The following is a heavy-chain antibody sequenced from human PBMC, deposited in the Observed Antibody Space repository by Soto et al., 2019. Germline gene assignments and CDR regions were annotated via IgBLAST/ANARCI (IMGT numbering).Heavy chain of an antibody. CDR3: ARVSPKYDISTGRWFDP. CDR2: IYHSGST. D-gene: IGHD3-9*01. V-gene: IGHV4-4*02. J-gene: IGHJ5*02. CDR1: GGSISSSNW. Sequence: SETLSLTCAVSGGSISSSNWWSWVRQPPGKGLEWIGEIYHSGSTNYNPSLKSRVTISVDKSKNQFSLKLSSVTAADTAVSYCARVSPKYDISTGRWFDPWGQGTLVTVSS.